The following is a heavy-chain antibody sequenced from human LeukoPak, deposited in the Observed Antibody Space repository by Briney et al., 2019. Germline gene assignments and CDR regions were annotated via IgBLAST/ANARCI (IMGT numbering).Heavy chain of an antibody. CDR1: GGTFSSYA. V-gene: IGHV1-69*05. CDR2: IIPIFGTA. J-gene: IGHJ6*03. Sequence: ASVKVSCKASGGTFSSYAISWVRQAPGQGLEWMGGIIPIFGTANYAQKFQGRVTITTDESTSTAYMELSSLRSEDTAVYYCARDRGGGGGSRGEYYYMDVWGKGTTVTVSS. CDR3: ARDRGGGGGSRGEYYYMDV. D-gene: IGHD2-15*01.